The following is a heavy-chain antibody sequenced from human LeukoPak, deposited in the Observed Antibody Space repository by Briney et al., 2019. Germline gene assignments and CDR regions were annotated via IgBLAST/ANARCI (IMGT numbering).Heavy chain of an antibody. D-gene: IGHD3-10*01. CDR1: GYTFTGYY. CDR2: INPNSGGT. CDR3: ARAGRVLWFGELYAFDI. J-gene: IGHJ3*02. Sequence: ASVKVSCKASGYTFTGYYMHWVRQAPGQGLEWMGWINPNSGGTNYAQKFQGRVTMTRDTSISTAYMELSRLRSDDTAVYYCARAGRVLWFGELYAFDIWGQGTMVTVSS. V-gene: IGHV1-2*02.